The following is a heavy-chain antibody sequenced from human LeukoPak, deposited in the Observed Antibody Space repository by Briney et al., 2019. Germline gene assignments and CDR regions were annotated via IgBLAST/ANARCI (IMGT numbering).Heavy chain of an antibody. CDR2: IIPMFGTA. CDR3: AGGSGGNIEVVAFDI. D-gene: IGHD2-15*01. Sequence: SVKVSCKASGGTFSSYAISWVRQAPGQGLEWMGGIIPMFGTANYAQKFQGRVTITGDGSTSTAYMELSSLRSEDTAVYYCAGGSGGNIEVVAFDIWGQGTMVTVSS. V-gene: IGHV1-69*13. CDR1: GGTFSSYA. J-gene: IGHJ3*02.